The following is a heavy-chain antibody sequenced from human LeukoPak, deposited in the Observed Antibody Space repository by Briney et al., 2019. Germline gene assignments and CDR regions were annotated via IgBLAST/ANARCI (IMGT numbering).Heavy chain of an antibody. Sequence: GGSLRLSCAASGFTFDDYAMHWVRQAPGKGLEWVSGISWNSGSIGYADSVKGRFTISRDNAKNSLYLQMNSLSAEDTALYYCAKDKGENSDAFDIWGQGTMVTVSS. J-gene: IGHJ3*02. CDR3: AKDKGENSDAFDI. V-gene: IGHV3-9*01. CDR1: GFTFDDYA. D-gene: IGHD2-21*01. CDR2: ISWNSGSI.